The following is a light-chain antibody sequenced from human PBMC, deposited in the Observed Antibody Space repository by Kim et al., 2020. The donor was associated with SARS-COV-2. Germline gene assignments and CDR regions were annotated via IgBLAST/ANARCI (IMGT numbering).Light chain of an antibody. CDR2: RTS. CDR3: MQTTQSPHT. Sequence: HTAALSCRSSLSLGHSDGGNYLSWLHQRPGQPATLLIYRTSNRFSGVPDRCSGSVEGTHFTLTISSVESEDVGIYYCMQTTQSPHTFGQGTKLEI. CDR1: LSLGHSDGGNY. V-gene: IGKV2-24*01. J-gene: IGKJ2*01.